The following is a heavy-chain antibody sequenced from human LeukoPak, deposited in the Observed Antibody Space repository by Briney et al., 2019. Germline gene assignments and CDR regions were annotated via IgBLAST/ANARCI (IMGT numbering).Heavy chain of an antibody. V-gene: IGHV3-15*01. CDR3: TTDSVVDYYDSSGYLH. Sequence: PGGSLRLSCAASGFTFSNAWMSWVRQAPGKGLEWVGRIKSKSDGGTTDYAAPVKGRFTISRDDSKNTLYLQMSSLKTEDTAVYYCTTDSVVDYYDSSGYLHWGQGTLVTVSS. J-gene: IGHJ4*02. D-gene: IGHD3-22*01. CDR1: GFTFSNAW. CDR2: IKSKSDGGTT.